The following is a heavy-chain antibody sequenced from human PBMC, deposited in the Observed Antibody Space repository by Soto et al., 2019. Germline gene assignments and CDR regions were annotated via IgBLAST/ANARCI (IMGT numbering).Heavy chain of an antibody. CDR3: ARVYSGSYSDS. J-gene: IGHJ4*02. D-gene: IGHD1-26*01. CDR2: IFHSGST. CDR1: GASIRSNNR. Sequence: QVQLQESGPGLVKPSGALSLTCAVSGASIRSNNRWSWVRQPPGKGLEWIGEIFHSGSTNYNPSLKTRVTISVDTSKNQFSLKLSSVTAADTAVYYCARVYSGSYSDSWGQGTLVTVSS. V-gene: IGHV4-4*02.